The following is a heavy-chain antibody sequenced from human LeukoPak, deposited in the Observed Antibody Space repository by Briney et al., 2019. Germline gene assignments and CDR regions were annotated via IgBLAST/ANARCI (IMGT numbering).Heavy chain of an antibody. D-gene: IGHD6-13*01. Sequence: SETLSLTCTVSGGSISSYHWSWVRQPPGKGLEWIGYIYYSGSTNYNPSLKSRVTISVDTSKNQFSLKLSSVTAADTAVYYCARFGSSRLHFDYWGQGTLVTVSS. V-gene: IGHV4-59*01. CDR2: IYYSGST. CDR3: ARFGSSRLHFDY. J-gene: IGHJ4*02. CDR1: GGSISSYH.